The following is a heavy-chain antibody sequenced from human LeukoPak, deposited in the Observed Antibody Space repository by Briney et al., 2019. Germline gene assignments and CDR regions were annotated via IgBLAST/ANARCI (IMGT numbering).Heavy chain of an antibody. J-gene: IGHJ6*02. CDR3: ARVGIGAAANYGMDV. V-gene: IGHV4-4*07. Sequence: PSETLSLTCTVSGDSINSYYWSWIRQPAGKGLEWIGSIYTSGRTNYNPSLKSRVTMSVDTPKNQSSLKLSSVTAADTAVYYCARVGIGAAANYGMDVWGQGTTVTVSS. CDR2: IYTSGRT. D-gene: IGHD6-13*01. CDR1: GDSINSYY.